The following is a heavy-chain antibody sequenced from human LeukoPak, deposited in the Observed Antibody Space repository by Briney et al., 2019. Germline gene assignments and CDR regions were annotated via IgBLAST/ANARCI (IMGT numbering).Heavy chain of an antibody. CDR3: AKDCRAQRYYYGMDV. J-gene: IGHJ6*02. CDR1: GFTFSSYG. Sequence: GRSLRLSCAASGFTFSSYGMHWVRQAPGKGLEWVAVISYDGSNKYYADSVKGRFTISRDNSKNTLYLQMNSLRAEDTAVYYCAKDCRAQRYYYGMDVWGQGTTVTASS. CDR2: ISYDGSNK. D-gene: IGHD2-2*01. V-gene: IGHV3-30*18.